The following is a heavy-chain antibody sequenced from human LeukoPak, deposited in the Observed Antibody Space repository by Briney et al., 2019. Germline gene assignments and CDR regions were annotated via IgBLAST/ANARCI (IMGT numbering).Heavy chain of an antibody. D-gene: IGHD1-1*01. J-gene: IGHJ3*02. CDR2: IYYSGST. CDR1: GGSISSYY. CDR3: ARDSPGYGMRDAFDI. Sequence: SETLSLTCTVSGGSISSYYWSWIRQPPGKGLEWIGYIYYSGSTNYNPSLKSRVTISVDTSKNQFSLKLSSVTAADTAVYYCARDSPGYGMRDAFDIWGQGTMVTVSS. V-gene: IGHV4-59*01.